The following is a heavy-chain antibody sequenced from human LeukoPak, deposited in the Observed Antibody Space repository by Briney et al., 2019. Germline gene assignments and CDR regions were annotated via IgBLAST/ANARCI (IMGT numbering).Heavy chain of an antibody. J-gene: IGHJ6*02. V-gene: IGHV1-18*01. CDR1: GYTFTSYG. Sequence: GASVKVSCKASGYTFTSYGISWVRQAPGQGLEWMGWISAYNGNTNYAQKLQGRVTMTTDTSTSTAYRKLRSLRSDDTAVYYCARVKSGLLYYYGMDVWGQGTTVTVSS. CDR2: ISAYNGNT. CDR3: ARVKSGLLYYYGMDV. D-gene: IGHD5-12*01.